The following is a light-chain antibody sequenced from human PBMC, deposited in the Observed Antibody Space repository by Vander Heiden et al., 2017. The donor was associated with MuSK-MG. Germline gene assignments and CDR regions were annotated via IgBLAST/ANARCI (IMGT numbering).Light chain of an antibody. CDR1: KGIGVN. V-gene: IGKV1-9*01. J-gene: IGKJ3*01. CDR2: SAS. Sequence: DIQLSQSPPFPSASAGDSVAITCRANKGIGVNLVWYQPKPGKAPKLLIYSASTLQSGVPPRCSGSGSGTMITLTVGSLQPEYFANYYYHPPNTFGPGTKVDIK. CDR3: HPPNT.